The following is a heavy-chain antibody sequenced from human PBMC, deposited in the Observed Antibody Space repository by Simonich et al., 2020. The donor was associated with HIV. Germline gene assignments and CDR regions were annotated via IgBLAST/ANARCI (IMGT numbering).Heavy chain of an antibody. Sequence: QVQLQQWGAGLLKPSETLSLTCAVYGGSFSGYYWSWIRQPPGKGLEWIGEINHSGSTNYNPSLKSRVTISVDKSKNQFSLKLKSVIAADTAVYYCAAGNALLRFLEWEGTYMDVWGKGTTVTVSS. CDR2: INHSGST. D-gene: IGHD3-3*01. J-gene: IGHJ6*03. CDR3: AAGNALLRFLEWEGTYMDV. CDR1: GGSFSGYY. V-gene: IGHV4-34*01.